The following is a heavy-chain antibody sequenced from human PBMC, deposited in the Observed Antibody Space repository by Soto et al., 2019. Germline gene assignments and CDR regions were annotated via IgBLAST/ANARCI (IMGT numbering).Heavy chain of an antibody. V-gene: IGHV3-11*01. CDR1: GFTFSDYY. Sequence: GGPLRLSCAPSGFTFSDYYMTWIRQAPGKGPEWVAYINSNGNSIDYADSLKGRITISRDNAKNSLYLQMNSLRADDTAVYYCARGMIGPASIGLNLYFDHWGHGTLVTVSS. J-gene: IGHJ4*01. CDR2: INSNGNSI. D-gene: IGHD2-2*01. CDR3: ARGMIGPASIGLNLYFDH.